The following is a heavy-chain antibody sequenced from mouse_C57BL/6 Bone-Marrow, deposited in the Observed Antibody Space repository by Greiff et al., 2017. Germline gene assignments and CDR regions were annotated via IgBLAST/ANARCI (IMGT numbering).Heavy chain of an antibody. Sequence: QVQLQQPGAELVKPGASVKLSCKASGYTFTSYWMQWVKQRPGQGLEWIGEIAPSDSYTNYNQKFKGKATLTVDTSSSTAYMQLSSLTSEDSAVYYWARDGPYLYGYFDVWGTGTTVTVSS. J-gene: IGHJ1*03. D-gene: IGHD3-1*01. CDR1: GYTFTSYW. V-gene: IGHV1-50*01. CDR3: ARDGPYLYGYFDV. CDR2: IAPSDSYT.